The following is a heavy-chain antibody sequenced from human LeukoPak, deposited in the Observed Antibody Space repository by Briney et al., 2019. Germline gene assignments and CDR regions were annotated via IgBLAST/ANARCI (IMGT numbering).Heavy chain of an antibody. CDR3: ATSGVLRFLEWLLVDAFDI. Sequence: PGGSLRLSCAASGFTFSSYWMSWVRQAPGKGLERVAHIKQDGSEKYYVDSVKGRFTISRDNVQNSLYLQMNSLRAEDTAVYYCATSGVLRFLEWLLVDAFDIWGQGTMVTVSS. CDR1: GFTFSSYW. D-gene: IGHD3-3*01. CDR2: IKQDGSEK. V-gene: IGHV3-7*01. J-gene: IGHJ3*02.